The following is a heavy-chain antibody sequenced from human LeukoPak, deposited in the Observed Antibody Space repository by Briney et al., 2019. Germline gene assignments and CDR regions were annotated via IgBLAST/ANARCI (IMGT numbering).Heavy chain of an antibody. V-gene: IGHV4-39*07. Sequence: TLSLTCTVSGGSISSSSYYWGWIRQPPGKGLEWIGSIYYSGSTYYNPSLKSRVTISVDTSKNQFSLKLSSVTAADTAVYYCARSPPPYYYDSSGYSSSGSAFDIWGQGTMVTVSS. CDR3: ARSPPPYYYDSSGYSSSGSAFDI. J-gene: IGHJ3*02. CDR1: GGSISSSSYY. CDR2: IYYSGST. D-gene: IGHD3-22*01.